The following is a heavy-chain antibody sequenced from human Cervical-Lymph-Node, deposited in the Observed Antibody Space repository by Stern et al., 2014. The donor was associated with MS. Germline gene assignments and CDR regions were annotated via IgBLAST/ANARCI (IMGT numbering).Heavy chain of an antibody. CDR2: IKQDGIKY. Sequence: EVQLVQSGGGLVQPGGSLSLSCAASGFTFSNHWMNWVRQAPGKGLELVANIKQDGIKYYYVGSVKSPFTISRDNAKNSLYLQMNSLRAEDTAVYYCSRGLQGGFWGQGTLVTVSS. J-gene: IGHJ4*02. CDR1: GFTFSNHW. V-gene: IGHV3-7*01. D-gene: IGHD6-25*01. CDR3: SRGLQGGF.